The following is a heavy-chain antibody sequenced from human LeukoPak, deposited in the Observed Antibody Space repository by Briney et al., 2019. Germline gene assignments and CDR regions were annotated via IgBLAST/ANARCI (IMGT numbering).Heavy chain of an antibody. CDR2: IWYDGSNK. CDR1: GFTFSSYG. Sequence: PRGSLRLSCAASGFTFSSYGMHWVRQAPGKGLEWVAVIWYDGSNKYYADSVKGRFTISRDNSKNTLYLQMNSLRAEDTAVYYCVSLLSDYGDNRVHWGQGTLVTVSS. V-gene: IGHV3-33*01. J-gene: IGHJ4*02. CDR3: VSLLSDYGDNRVH. D-gene: IGHD4-23*01.